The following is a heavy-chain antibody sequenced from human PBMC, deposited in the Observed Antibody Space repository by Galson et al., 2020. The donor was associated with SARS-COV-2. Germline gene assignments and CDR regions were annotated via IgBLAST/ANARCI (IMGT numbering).Heavy chain of an antibody. J-gene: IGHJ3*02. V-gene: IGHV4-30-2*01. CDR1: GGSISSGGYS. Sequence: SETLSLTCAVSGGSISSGGYSWSWIRQPPGKGLEWSGYIYHSGSTYYNPSLKSRVTISVDRSKNQFSLKLSSVTAADTAVYYCASQLERLGDAFDIWGQGTMVTVPS. CDR2: IYHSGST. CDR3: ASQLERLGDAFDI. D-gene: IGHD1-1*01.